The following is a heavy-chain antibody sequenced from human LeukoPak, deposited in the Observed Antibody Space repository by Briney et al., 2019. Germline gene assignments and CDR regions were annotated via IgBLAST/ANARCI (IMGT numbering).Heavy chain of an antibody. V-gene: IGHV4-30-4*01. CDR1: GGSISSGDYS. J-gene: IGHJ6*02. CDR2: IYYSGST. D-gene: IGHD3-10*01. Sequence: PSQTLSLTCTVSGGSISSGDYSWSWIRQPPGKGLEWIGYIYYSGSTYYNPSLKSRVTISVDTSKNQFSLKLSSVTAADTAVYYCARGGNDWSGEDYYYGMDVWGQGTTVTVSS. CDR3: ARGGNDWSGEDYYYGMDV.